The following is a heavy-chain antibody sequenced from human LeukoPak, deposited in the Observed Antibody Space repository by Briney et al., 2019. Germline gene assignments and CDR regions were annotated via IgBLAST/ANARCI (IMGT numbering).Heavy chain of an antibody. CDR2: INPSGGST. D-gene: IGHD3-3*01. V-gene: IGHV1-46*01. CDR1: GYTFTGYY. Sequence: GASVKVSCKASGYTFTGYYMHWVRQAPGQGLEWMGIINPSGGSTSYAQKFQGRVTMTRDMSTSTVYMELSSLRSEDTAVYYCARAGYYDFWSGSISGQDAFDIWGQGTMVTVSS. J-gene: IGHJ3*02. CDR3: ARAGYYDFWSGSISGQDAFDI.